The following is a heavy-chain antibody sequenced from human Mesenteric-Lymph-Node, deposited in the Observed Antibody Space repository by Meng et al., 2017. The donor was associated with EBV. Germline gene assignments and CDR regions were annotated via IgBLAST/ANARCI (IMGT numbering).Heavy chain of an antibody. CDR2: MNPNSDNT. J-gene: IGHJ4*02. CDR3: ARKESYYGSGSFFFEH. CDR1: GDTFTSYD. V-gene: IGHV1-8*01. D-gene: IGHD3-10*01. Sequence: QGQMVQSGAEVKKPGASVKVSCKASGDTFTSYDVNWVRQAPGQGLEWMGWMNPNSDNTGYAQKFQGRVTMTWDTSISTAYMELSSLRSEDTAVYYCARKESYYGSGSFFFEHWGQGALVTVSS.